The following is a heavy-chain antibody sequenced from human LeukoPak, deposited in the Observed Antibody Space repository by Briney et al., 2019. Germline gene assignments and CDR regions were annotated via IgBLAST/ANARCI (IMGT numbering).Heavy chain of an antibody. D-gene: IGHD2-2*01. CDR3: ARGYCRSTSCHFDY. J-gene: IGHJ4*02. CDR2: MNPNSGNT. Sequence: ASVKVSCKASGYTFTSYDINWVRQATGQGLEWMGWMNPNSGNTGYAQKFQGRVTITRNTSISTAYMELSSLRSEDTAVYYCARGYCRSTSCHFDYWGQGTLVTVSP. CDR1: GYTFTSYD. V-gene: IGHV1-8*03.